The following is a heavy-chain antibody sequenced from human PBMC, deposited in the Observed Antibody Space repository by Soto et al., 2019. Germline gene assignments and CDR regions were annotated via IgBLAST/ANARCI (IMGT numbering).Heavy chain of an antibody. V-gene: IGHV1-46*01. CDR2: VNPSGGHT. CDR3: ARGGHVVVVTAALDY. J-gene: IGHJ4*02. Sequence: QVQLMQSGAEVKKPGASVKVSCKASGDTFTDYYIHWVRQAPGQGLELMGTVNPSGGHTTYAQHFLGRVTMTRDTSTSTLYRELTSLTSDDTAGYYCARGGHVVVVTAALDYWGQGTLVTVSS. CDR1: GDTFTDYY. D-gene: IGHD2-21*02.